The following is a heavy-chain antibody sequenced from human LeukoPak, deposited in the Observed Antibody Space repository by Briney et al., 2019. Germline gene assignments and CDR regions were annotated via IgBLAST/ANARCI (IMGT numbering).Heavy chain of an antibody. CDR2: ISSSGSTI. J-gene: IGHJ4*02. V-gene: IGHV3-48*01. CDR3: AKSSLVVPATADY. D-gene: IGHD2-15*01. CDR1: GFTFSSYW. Sequence: GGSLRLSCAASGFTFSSYWMSWVRQAPGKGLEWVSYISSSGSTIYYADSVKGRFTISRDNSKNTLYLQMNSLRPEDTAVYYCAKSSLVVPATADYWGQGTLVTVSS.